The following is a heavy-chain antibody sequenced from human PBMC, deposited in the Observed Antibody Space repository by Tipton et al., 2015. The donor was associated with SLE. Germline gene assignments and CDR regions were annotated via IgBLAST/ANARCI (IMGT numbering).Heavy chain of an antibody. Sequence: SLRLSCAASGFTFSSYSMNWVRQAPGKGLEWVSYISSSSSTIYYADSVKGRFTISRDNAKNSLYLQMNSLRAEDTAVYYCARYTYSGSYRDAFDIWGQGTMVTVSS. CDR1: GFTFSSYS. J-gene: IGHJ3*02. D-gene: IGHD1-26*01. CDR3: ARYTYSGSYRDAFDI. CDR2: ISSSSSTI. V-gene: IGHV3-48*01.